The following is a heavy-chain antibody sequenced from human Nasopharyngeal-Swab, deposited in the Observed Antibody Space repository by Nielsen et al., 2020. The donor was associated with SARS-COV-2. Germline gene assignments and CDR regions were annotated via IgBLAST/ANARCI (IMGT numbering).Heavy chain of an antibody. V-gene: IGHV3-23*01. J-gene: IGHJ4*02. Sequence: ERSLRLSCAASGFTFSSYAMSWVRQAPAKGLEWVSAISTGAASTFYAASVKGRFTISRDDSRTTLYLQMNSLRAEDTAVYYCARHQGSSGWFFFDFWGQGTLVTVSS. CDR3: ARHQGSSGWFFFDF. D-gene: IGHD6-19*01. CDR1: GFTFSSYA. CDR2: ISTGAAST.